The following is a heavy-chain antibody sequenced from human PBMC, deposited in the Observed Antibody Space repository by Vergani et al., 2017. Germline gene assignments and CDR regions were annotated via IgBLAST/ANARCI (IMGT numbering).Heavy chain of an antibody. CDR1: GYTFTSYA. CDR3: HGSGSFDI. D-gene: IGHD3-10*01. CDR2: INAGNGNT. Sequence: QVQLVQSGAEVKKPGASVKVSCKASGYTFTSYAMHWVRQAPGQRLEWMGWINAGNGNTKYSQKFQGRVTMTTDTSTSTAYMELRSLRSDDTAVYYCHGSGSFDIWGQGTMVIVSS. V-gene: IGHV1-3*01. J-gene: IGHJ3*02.